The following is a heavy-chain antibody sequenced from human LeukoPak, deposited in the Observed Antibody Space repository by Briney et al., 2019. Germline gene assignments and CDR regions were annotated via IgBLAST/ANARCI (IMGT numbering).Heavy chain of an antibody. CDR3: ARVQYSGSAALDY. J-gene: IGHJ4*02. D-gene: IGHD6-6*01. Sequence: GASVKVSCKPSGYTFTGYYMHWVRQAPGQGLEWMGGINPNSGATNYAQKFQGRVTMTSDTSISTAYMELSRLRSDDTAVYYCARVQYSGSAALDYWGQGTLVTVSS. V-gene: IGHV1-2*02. CDR2: INPNSGAT. CDR1: GYTFTGYY.